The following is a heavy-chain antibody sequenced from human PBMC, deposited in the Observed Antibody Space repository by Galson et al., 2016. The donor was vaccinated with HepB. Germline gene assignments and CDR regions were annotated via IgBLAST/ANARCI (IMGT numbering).Heavy chain of an antibody. V-gene: IGHV3-21*01. CDR3: ARVSSVLRGFDC. CDR1: GFTFSAYN. CDR2: ISLSSDYI. Sequence: SLRLSCAASGFTFSAYNMIWVRQAPGKGLEWVSSISLSSDYIYYADSLKGRFTISRDNAKNSLYLQMNSLRAEDTAVYFCARVSSVLRGFDCWGHGTLVTVSS. J-gene: IGHJ5*01. D-gene: IGHD5-12*01.